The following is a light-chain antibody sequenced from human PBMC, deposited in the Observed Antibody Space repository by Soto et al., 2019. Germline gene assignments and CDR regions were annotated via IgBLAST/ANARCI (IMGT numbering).Light chain of an antibody. CDR1: QSVSSY. CDR3: QQRSNWPPVT. J-gene: IGKJ4*01. CDR2: DAS. V-gene: IGKV3-11*01. Sequence: EIVLTQSPATLSLSPGERATLSCRASQSVSSYLAWYQQKPGQAPRLLIYDASNRATGIPARFSGSGSGTDFTLTICSLEPADFAIYYCQQRSNWPPVTFGGGTKVEIK.